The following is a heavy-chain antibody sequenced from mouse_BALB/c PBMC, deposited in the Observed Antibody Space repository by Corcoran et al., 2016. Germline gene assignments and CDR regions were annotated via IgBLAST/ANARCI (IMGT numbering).Heavy chain of an antibody. V-gene: IGHV9-1*02. J-gene: IGHJ4*01. CDR1: GYTLTNSG. Sequence: QIQLVQSGPELKKPGETVKISCKASGYTLTNSGMNWVKQDPGKGFKWMGWINTYTGEPTYADDFKGRFAFSLETSASTAYLQINNLKNEDMATYFCARGRSDYYAMDYWGQGTSVTVSS. CDR3: ARGRSDYYAMDY. CDR2: INTYTGEP.